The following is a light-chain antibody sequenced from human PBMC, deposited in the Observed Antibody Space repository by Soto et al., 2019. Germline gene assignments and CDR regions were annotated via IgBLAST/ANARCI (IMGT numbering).Light chain of an antibody. J-gene: IGLJ3*02. CDR2: EVS. Sequence: QSALTQPPSASGSPGQSVTISCTGTSSDVGGYNFVSWYQQHPGKSPKLMIYEVSKRPSGVPDRFSGSKSGNTASLTVSGLQAEDEADYYCNSSATNAGGDNWVFGGGTKVTVL. V-gene: IGLV2-8*01. CDR1: SSDVGGYNF. CDR3: NSSATNAGGDNWV.